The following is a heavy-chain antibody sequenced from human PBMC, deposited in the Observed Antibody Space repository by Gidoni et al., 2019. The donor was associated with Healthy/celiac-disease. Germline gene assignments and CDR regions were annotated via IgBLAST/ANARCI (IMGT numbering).Heavy chain of an antibody. V-gene: IGHV3-33*01. D-gene: IGHD3-3*01. CDR1: GFTFSSYG. CDR3: ARPYYDFWSGYSQGYYGMDV. J-gene: IGHJ6*02. Sequence: QVQLVESGGGVVQPGRSLRLSCAASGFTFSSYGMHWVRQAPGKGLEWVEVIWYDGSNKYYADSVKGRFTISRDNSKNTLYLQMNSLRAEDTAVYYCARPYYDFWSGYSQGYYGMDVWGQGTTVTVSS. CDR2: IWYDGSNK.